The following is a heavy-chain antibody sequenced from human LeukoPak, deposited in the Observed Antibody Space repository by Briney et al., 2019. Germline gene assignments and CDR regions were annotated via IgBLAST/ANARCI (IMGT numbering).Heavy chain of an antibody. CDR1: GYSIRNGYF. J-gene: IGHJ4*02. CDR3: ARSYNWDYFDF. CDR2: IFHSETT. V-gene: IGHV4-38-2*01. Sequence: WETQTLTCDVSGYSIRNGYFWAWIRQPPGKGLEWIGTIFHSETTYYNRSLMSRVTISLDISKNHYSLKLLSVSAADTAVYYCARSYNWDYFDFWGQGSTLTVSS. D-gene: IGHD1-20*01.